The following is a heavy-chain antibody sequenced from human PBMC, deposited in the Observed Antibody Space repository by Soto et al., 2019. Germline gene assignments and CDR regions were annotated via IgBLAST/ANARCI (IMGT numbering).Heavy chain of an antibody. J-gene: IGHJ6*02. CDR2: IYYSGTT. Sequence: SETLSLTCTVSGGSISRYYWSWIRQSPGKGLEWIGYIYYSGTTNYNPSLRIRVTISADTSNNQFSLRLTSVTAADTAGYYCSSAPSAYSRGYGMDVWGQGTTGTVAS. V-gene: IGHV4-59*01. CDR3: SSAPSAYSRGYGMDV. D-gene: IGHD5-18*01. CDR1: GGSISRYY.